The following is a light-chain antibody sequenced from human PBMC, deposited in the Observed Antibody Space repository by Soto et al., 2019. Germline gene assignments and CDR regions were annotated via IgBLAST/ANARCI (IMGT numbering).Light chain of an antibody. J-gene: IGKJ1*01. CDR2: HAS. CDR1: QDIGNW. Sequence: DIQMTQSPSTLAASVGVRVTITCRASQDIGNWLAWYQQKPGNAPNLLINHASNLESVVPPRFSGSGSETEFTLTISSLFPDDFATYYCQQYNRYWTFGQGTKVDIK. V-gene: IGKV1-5*01. CDR3: QQYNRYWT.